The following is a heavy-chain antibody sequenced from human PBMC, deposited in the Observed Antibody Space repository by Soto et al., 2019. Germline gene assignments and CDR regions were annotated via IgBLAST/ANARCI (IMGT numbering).Heavy chain of an antibody. V-gene: IGHV4-4*02. D-gene: IGHD2-8*01. CDR1: SGSIDKVYW. CDR2: TSHDGVT. CDR3: ARIGDCTRPGCLVGWFDP. J-gene: IGHJ5*02. Sequence: PSETLSLTCAVSSGSIDKVYWWSWVRQSPGKGLEWIGETSHDGVTNYNPSLEGRVTISIDKSKNQFYLDLNSVTAADTAMYYCARIGDCTRPGCLVGWFDPWGPGTLVTVSS.